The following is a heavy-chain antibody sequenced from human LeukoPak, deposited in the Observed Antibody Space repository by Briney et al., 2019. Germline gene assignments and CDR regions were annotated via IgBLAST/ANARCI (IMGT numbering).Heavy chain of an antibody. D-gene: IGHD3-10*01. J-gene: IGHJ4*02. V-gene: IGHV1-8*01. CDR2: MNPNSGNT. Sequence: ASVNVSCKASGYTFTSYGINWVRQATGQGLEWMGWMNPNSGNTGYAQKFRGRVTMTRNTSISTAYMELSSLRSEDTAVYYCARAHTIVRGVIIAYWGQGTLVTVSS. CDR1: GYTFTSYG. CDR3: ARAHTIVRGVIIAY.